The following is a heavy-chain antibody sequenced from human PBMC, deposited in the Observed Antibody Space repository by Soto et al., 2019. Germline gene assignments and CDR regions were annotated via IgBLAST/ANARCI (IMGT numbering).Heavy chain of an antibody. CDR2: TYYTGST. J-gene: IGHJ6*02. D-gene: IGHD5-18*01. Sequence: SETLSLTCSVSGGSMNDVTHYWAWIRQPPGKGLEWIATTYYTGSTHYNSSLKSRATISVDTSQNQFSLELTSVTAADTAVYHCASARYFGVDVWCHGTTVTVSS. CDR1: GGSMNDVTHY. CDR3: ASARYFGVDV. V-gene: IGHV4-39*01.